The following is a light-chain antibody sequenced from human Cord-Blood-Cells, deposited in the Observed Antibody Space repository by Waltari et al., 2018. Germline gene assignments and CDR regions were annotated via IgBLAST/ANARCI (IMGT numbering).Light chain of an antibody. CDR2: AAS. CDR1: QGIRNS. CDR3: QQYYSTLYT. Sequence: IQMTQSPSSLSASVGDRVTITCRASQGIRNSLAWYQQKPGKAPKLLLYAASRLESGVPSRFSGSGSGTEYTLTISSLQPEDFATDYCQQYYSTLYTFGQGTKLDIK. J-gene: IGKJ2*01. V-gene: IGKV1-NL1*01.